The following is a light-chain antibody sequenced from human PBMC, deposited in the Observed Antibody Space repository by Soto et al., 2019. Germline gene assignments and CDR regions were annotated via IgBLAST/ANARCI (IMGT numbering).Light chain of an antibody. CDR3: RSYSSSTTLYV. CDR2: DVS. Sequence: QSALTQPASVSGSPGQSITLSCTGASSDVGGYNHVSWYQQHPGTAPKLMIFDVSDRPSGVSNRFSGSKSGNTASLTISGLQAEDEADYYCRSYSSSTTLYVFGTGTKLTVL. J-gene: IGLJ1*01. CDR1: SSDVGGYNH. V-gene: IGLV2-14*01.